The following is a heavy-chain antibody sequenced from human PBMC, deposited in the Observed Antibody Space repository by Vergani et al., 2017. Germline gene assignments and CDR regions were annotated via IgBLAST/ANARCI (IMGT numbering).Heavy chain of an antibody. D-gene: IGHD2-2*01. J-gene: IGHJ4*02. V-gene: IGHV1-2*02. CDR1: GYTFSDHH. Sequence: QVQLVQSGAEVKKHGASVKVSCKAPGYTFSDHHLHWVRQAPGHGLEWVGWININSGATKLAQKFQGRVTMGTDTSISTGYMELSSLRSDDTAVYFCARLARVVVPAARPLDLWGQGTLITVSS. CDR2: ININSGAT. CDR3: ARLARVVVPAARPLDL.